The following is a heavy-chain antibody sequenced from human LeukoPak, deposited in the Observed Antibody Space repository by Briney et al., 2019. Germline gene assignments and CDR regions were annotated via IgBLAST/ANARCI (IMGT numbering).Heavy chain of an antibody. Sequence: ASVKVSCKASGYTFTSNAMNWVRQAPGQGLEWMGWINTNTGNPTYAQGFTGRFVFSLDTSVSTAYLQISSLKAEDTAVYYCARAPGYSYGFRVPYNWFDPWGQGTLVTVSS. D-gene: IGHD5-18*01. J-gene: IGHJ5*02. CDR1: GYTFTSNA. V-gene: IGHV7-4-1*02. CDR3: ARAPGYSYGFRVPYNWFDP. CDR2: INTNTGNP.